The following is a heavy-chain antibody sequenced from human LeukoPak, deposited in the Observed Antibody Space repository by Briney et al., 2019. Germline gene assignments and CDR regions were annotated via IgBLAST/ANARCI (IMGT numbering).Heavy chain of an antibody. CDR3: ARGSLNDSSGYYLNWFDP. Sequence: ASVKVSCKASGGTFSSYTISWVRQAPGQGLEWMGRTIPILGIANYAQKFQGRVTITEDKSTSTAYMELSSLRSEDTAVYYCARGSLNDSSGYYLNWFDPWGQGTLVTVSS. CDR2: TIPILGIA. V-gene: IGHV1-69*02. CDR1: GGTFSSYT. J-gene: IGHJ5*02. D-gene: IGHD3-22*01.